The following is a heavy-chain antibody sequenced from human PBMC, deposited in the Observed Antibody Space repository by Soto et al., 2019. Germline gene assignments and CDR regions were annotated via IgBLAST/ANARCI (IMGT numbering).Heavy chain of an antibody. CDR3: AGPDRDGYNYDY. CDR1: GFTFSFYA. CDR2: ISDSGGTT. J-gene: IGHJ4*02. Sequence: EVHLLESGGGLVQPGGSLRLSCAASGFTFSFYAMNWVRQAPGKGLEWVSGISDSGGTTYYADSVKGRFTISRDNSKNALYLQLNSLRGEVTAVYYCAGPDRDGYNYDYWGQGTLVTVSS. V-gene: IGHV3-23*01. D-gene: IGHD5-12*01.